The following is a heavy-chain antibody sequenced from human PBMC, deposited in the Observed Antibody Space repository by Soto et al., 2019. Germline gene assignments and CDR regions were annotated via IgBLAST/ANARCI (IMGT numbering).Heavy chain of an antibody. V-gene: IGHV3-23*01. CDR1: GFTYNSYA. CDR2: ISGSGGST. Sequence: PGGSLRLSCAASGFTYNSYAMSWVRQATGKGLEWVSAISGSGGSTYYADSVKGRFTISRDNSKNTLYLQMNSLRAEDTAVYYCAREGEYYDILTGYRIEHAFDIWGQGTMVTVSS. J-gene: IGHJ3*02. D-gene: IGHD3-9*01. CDR3: AREGEYYDILTGYRIEHAFDI.